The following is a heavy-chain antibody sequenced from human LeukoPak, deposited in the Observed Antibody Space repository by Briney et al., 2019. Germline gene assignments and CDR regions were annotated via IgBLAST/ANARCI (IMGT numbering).Heavy chain of an antibody. J-gene: IGHJ5*02. Sequence: GESLKISCKGSGYSLTSYWIGWVRQMPGKGLEWMGIIYPGDSDTRYSPSFQGQVTISADKSISTAYLQWSSLKASDTAMYYCARVGARDIVVVPAAMAFDPWGQGTLVTVSS. CDR2: IYPGDSDT. D-gene: IGHD2-2*01. CDR1: GYSLTSYW. CDR3: ARVGARDIVVVPAAMAFDP. V-gene: IGHV5-51*01.